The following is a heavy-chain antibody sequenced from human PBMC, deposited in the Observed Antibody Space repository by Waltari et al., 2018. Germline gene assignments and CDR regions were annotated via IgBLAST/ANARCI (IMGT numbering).Heavy chain of an antibody. J-gene: IGHJ4*02. CDR3: ARGGYGSGSYYAFDY. V-gene: IGHV4-59*11. Sequence: QVQLQESGPGLVKPSETLSLTCTVSGGSISSHYWSWIRQPPGKGLEWIGYIYYSGRTNYNPSLKSRVTISVDTSKNQFSLKLSSVTAADTAVYYCARGGYGSGSYYAFDYWGQGTLVTVSS. CDR2: IYYSGRT. CDR1: GGSISSHY. D-gene: IGHD3-10*01.